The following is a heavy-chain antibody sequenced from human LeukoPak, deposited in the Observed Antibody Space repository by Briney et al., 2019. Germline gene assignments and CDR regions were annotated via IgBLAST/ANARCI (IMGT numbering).Heavy chain of an antibody. V-gene: IGHV1-8*01. CDR3: ARVTAAGTWTFDI. CDR1: GDPPTTND. CDR2: MNPNSGNT. Sequence: ASVKVSCKASGDPPTTNDINCVRQATGQGLEWMGWMNPNSGNTGSTQKFQGRVTMTRNISISTAYMELTNLRSEDTAVYYCARVTAAGTWTFDIWGQGTTVSVSS. J-gene: IGHJ3*02. D-gene: IGHD6-13*01.